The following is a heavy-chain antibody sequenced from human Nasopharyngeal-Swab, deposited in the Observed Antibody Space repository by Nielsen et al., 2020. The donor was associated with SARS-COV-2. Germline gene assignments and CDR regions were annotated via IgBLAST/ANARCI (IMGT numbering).Heavy chain of an antibody. CDR1: GGTFSSYA. J-gene: IGHJ4*02. D-gene: IGHD5-18*01. CDR2: IIPIFGTA. CDR3: ARDGGYSYGYGDY. Sequence: SVKVSCKASGGTFSSYAISWVRQAPGQRLEWMGGIIPIFGTANYAQKFQGRVTITADESTSTAYMELSSLRSEDTAVYYCARDGGYSYGYGDYWGQGTLVTVSS. V-gene: IGHV1-69*13.